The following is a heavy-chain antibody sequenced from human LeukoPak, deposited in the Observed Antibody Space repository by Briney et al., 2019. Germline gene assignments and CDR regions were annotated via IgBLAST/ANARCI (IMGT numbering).Heavy chain of an antibody. CDR1: GGSFSAYY. CDR2: VYYSGRT. D-gene: IGHD5-24*01. CDR3: ANLDMATISLDY. J-gene: IGHJ4*02. V-gene: IGHV4-59*01. Sequence: SETLSLTCTVSGGSFSAYYWNWIRQPPGRGLEWIGYVYYSGRTNYNPSLKSRVTISIDTSKNQFSLRLRSVTAADTAVYYCANLDMATISLDYWGQGTLVTVSS.